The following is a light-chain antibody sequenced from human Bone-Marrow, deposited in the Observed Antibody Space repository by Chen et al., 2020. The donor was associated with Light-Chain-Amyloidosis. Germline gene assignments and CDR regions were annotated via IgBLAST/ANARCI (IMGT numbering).Light chain of an antibody. Sequence: EIVLTQSPATLSLSPGDTATLSCRASQYISSSDDLAWYQQKPGQAPRLLMFDTSKRATGVPDRFRGSCAWTDFTLTISSLGPEYFAVYYCQPRGKAFGGGTNVEI. CDR3: QPRGKA. CDR2: DTS. V-gene: IGKV3-11*01. J-gene: IGKJ4*01. CDR1: QYISSSDD.